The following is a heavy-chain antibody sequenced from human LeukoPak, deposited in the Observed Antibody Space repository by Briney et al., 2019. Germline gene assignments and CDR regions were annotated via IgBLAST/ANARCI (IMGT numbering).Heavy chain of an antibody. Sequence: GGSLRLSCAASGFTFGNYWMSWVRQAPGKGLEWVATIKPDRSEKYYVDSVKGRFTISRDNAKNSLLLQMNSLRAEDTAVYYCARTSACVAAFGRTGFDYWGQGTLVTVSS. D-gene: IGHD3-10*01. CDR3: ARTSACVAAFGRTGFDY. J-gene: IGHJ4*02. CDR1: GFTFGNYW. V-gene: IGHV3-7*01. CDR2: IKPDRSEK.